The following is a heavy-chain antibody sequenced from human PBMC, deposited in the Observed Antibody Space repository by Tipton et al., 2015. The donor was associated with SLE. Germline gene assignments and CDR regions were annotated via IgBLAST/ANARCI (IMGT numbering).Heavy chain of an antibody. CDR1: GFTFSSYS. J-gene: IGHJ4*02. Sequence: SLRLSCAASGFTFSSYSMNWVRQAPGKGLEWVSYISSSSSTIYYADSVKGRFTISRDNAKNSLYLQMNSLRAEDTAVYYCASAKAAPRGDYWGQGTLATVSS. CDR3: ASAKAAPRGDY. D-gene: IGHD6-13*01. CDR2: ISSSSSTI. V-gene: IGHV3-48*01.